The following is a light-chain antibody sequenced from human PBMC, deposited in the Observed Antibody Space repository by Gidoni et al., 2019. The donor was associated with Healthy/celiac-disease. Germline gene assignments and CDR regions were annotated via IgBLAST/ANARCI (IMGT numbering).Light chain of an antibody. V-gene: IGKV3-20*01. CDR3: QQYGSSPQT. J-gene: IGKJ1*01. CDR1: QSVSSSY. Sequence: EIVLTQSPGTRSLSPGKRATLSCRASQSVSSSYLAWYQQKPGQAPRLLIHGASSRATGIPDRFSGSGSGTDFTLTISRLEPEDFAVYYGQQYGSSPQTFGQGTKVEIE. CDR2: GAS.